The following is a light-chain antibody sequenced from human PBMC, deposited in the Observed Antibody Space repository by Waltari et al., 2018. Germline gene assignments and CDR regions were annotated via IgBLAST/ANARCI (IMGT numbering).Light chain of an antibody. J-gene: IGKJ4*01. CDR1: QSVSTIS. CDR2: GTS. CDR3: QQYDGIVVT. V-gene: IGKV3-20*01. Sequence: EIELTQSPRTLSLSPGARPTLSCRASQSVSTISLTWYLQTPGQAPRLLIYGTSSRATGVPDRFSGSGSGTDFTLTISRLQPEDFAIYYCQQYDGIVVTFGGGTKVEI.